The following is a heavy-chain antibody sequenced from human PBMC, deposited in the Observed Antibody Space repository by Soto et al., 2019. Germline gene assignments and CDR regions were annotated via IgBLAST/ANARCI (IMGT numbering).Heavy chain of an antibody. Sequence: ASVKVSCKASGYTFTGYYMHWVRQAPGQGLEWMGWINPNSGGTNYAQKFQGWVTMTRDTSISTAYVELSRLRSDDTAVYYCARDALGSGSSALDYWGQGTLVTVSS. J-gene: IGHJ4*02. D-gene: IGHD3-10*01. CDR3: ARDALGSGSSALDY. V-gene: IGHV1-2*04. CDR1: GYTFTGYY. CDR2: INPNSGGT.